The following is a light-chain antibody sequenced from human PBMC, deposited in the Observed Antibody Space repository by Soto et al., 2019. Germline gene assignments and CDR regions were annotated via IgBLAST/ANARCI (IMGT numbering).Light chain of an antibody. CDR3: QQYNNWPPT. CDR2: GAS. J-gene: IGKJ4*01. V-gene: IGKV3-15*01. Sequence: EIVVTQSPANLSVSPGERATLSCRASQSVTSNLAWYQQKPGQAPRLLIYGASTRATGIPARFSGSGSGTEFTLTISSLQSEDFAVYYCQQYNNWPPTFGGGTKVETK. CDR1: QSVTSN.